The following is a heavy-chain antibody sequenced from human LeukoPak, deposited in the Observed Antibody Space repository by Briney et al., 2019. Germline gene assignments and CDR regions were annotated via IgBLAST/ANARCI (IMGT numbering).Heavy chain of an antibody. D-gene: IGHD1-26*01. CDR2: IYYSGST. V-gene: IGHV4-39*01. Sequence: TSETLSLTCTVSGGSISSSSYYWGWIRQPPGKGLEWIGSIYYSGSTYYNPSLKSRVTISVDTSKNQFSLKLSSVTAADTAVYYCARFDLGGSYPGAFDIWGQGTMVTVSS. CDR1: GGSISSSSYY. CDR3: ARFDLGGSYPGAFDI. J-gene: IGHJ3*02.